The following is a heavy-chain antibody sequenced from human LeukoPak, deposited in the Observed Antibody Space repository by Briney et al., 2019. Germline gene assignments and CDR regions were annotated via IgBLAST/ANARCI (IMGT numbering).Heavy chain of an antibody. V-gene: IGHV1-18*01. CDR3: ARDLTTVGATGQDQLGDAFDI. J-gene: IGHJ3*02. D-gene: IGHD1-26*01. Sequence: ASVKVSCKASGYTFTSYGISWVRQAPGQGLVWMGWISAYNGNTNYAQNLQGRVTMTTDTSTSTAYMELRSLRSDDTAVYYCARDLTTVGATGQDQLGDAFDIWGQGTMVTVSS. CDR2: ISAYNGNT. CDR1: GYTFTSYG.